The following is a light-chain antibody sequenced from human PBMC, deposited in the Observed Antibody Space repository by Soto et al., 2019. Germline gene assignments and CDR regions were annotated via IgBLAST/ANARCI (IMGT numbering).Light chain of an antibody. Sequence: IVLTQSPATLSLSPGERATLSCRARQSVSNFLAWYQQKPGQAPRLLISDASNRATGIPGRFSGSGSGTDFGLTISSLEPEDFAVYYCQQRSNWPWTFGQGTKVEIK. CDR1: QSVSNF. CDR2: DAS. V-gene: IGKV3-11*01. J-gene: IGKJ1*01. CDR3: QQRSNWPWT.